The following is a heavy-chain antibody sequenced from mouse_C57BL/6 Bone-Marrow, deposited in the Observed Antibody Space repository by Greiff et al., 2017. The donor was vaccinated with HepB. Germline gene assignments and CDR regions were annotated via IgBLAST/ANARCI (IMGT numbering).Heavy chain of an antibody. CDR2: SDPSDSYT. Sequence: QVQLQQPGAELVMPGASVKLSCKASGYTFTSYWMHWVKQRPGQGLEWIGESDPSDSYTNYNQKFKGKSTLTVDKSSSTAYMQLSSLTSEDSAVYYCARSGLRDYYAMDYWGQGTSVTVSS. CDR1: GYTFTSYW. V-gene: IGHV1-69*01. CDR3: ARSGLRDYYAMDY. J-gene: IGHJ4*01. D-gene: IGHD2-4*01.